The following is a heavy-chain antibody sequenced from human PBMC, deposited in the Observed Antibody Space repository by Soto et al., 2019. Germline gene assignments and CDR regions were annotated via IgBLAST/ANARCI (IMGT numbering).Heavy chain of an antibody. V-gene: IGHV1-46*01. J-gene: IGHJ4*02. Sequence: ASVKVSCKASGDTLSTYYMQWARQAPGQGLEWMGIINPRSGKTNYAQKFQGRVTITADESTSTAYMELSSLRSEDTAVYYCARDQVRQLYPIGFDYWGQGTLVTVSS. CDR2: INPRSGKT. CDR3: ARDQVRQLYPIGFDY. D-gene: IGHD2-2*02. CDR1: GDTLSTYY.